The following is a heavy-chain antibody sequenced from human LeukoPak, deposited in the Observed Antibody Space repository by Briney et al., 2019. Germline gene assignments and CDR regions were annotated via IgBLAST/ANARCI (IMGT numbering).Heavy chain of an antibody. CDR1: GFTFSSYW. CDR3: ARVDFDWLFDY. D-gene: IGHD3-9*01. Sequence: GGSLRLSCAASGFTFSSYWMSWVHQAPGKGLEWVANIKQDGSEKYYVDSVKGRFTISRDNAKNSLYLQMNSLRAEDTAVYYCARVDFDWLFDYWGQGTLVTVSS. J-gene: IGHJ4*02. CDR2: IKQDGSEK. V-gene: IGHV3-7*01.